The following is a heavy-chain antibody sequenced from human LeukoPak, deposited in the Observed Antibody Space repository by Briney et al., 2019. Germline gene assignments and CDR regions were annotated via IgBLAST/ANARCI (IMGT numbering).Heavy chain of an antibody. CDR2: IDGPSDSI. D-gene: IGHD2-15*01. CDR1: GFIFSKYA. CDR3: AKDQGLGGGSVWGY. Sequence: GGSLRLSCAASGFIFSKYAMEWVRQAPGKGLEWVSSIDGPSDSIYYADSVKGRFTISRDDAKNSVYLQMNSLRAEDTGIYYCAKDQGLGGGSVWGYWGQGILVTVSS. V-gene: IGHV3-21*06. J-gene: IGHJ4*01.